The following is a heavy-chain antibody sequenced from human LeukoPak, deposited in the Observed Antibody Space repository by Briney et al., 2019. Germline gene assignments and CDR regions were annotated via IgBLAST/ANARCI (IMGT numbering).Heavy chain of an antibody. CDR3: ARSVYSTGWYDY. D-gene: IGHD6-19*01. Sequence: SETLSLTCTVSGGSISSYYWSWIRQPPGKGLEWIGYIYYSGSINYNPSLRSRVTMSIDTSKNQFSLNLSSVTAADTAVYYCARSVYSTGWYDYWGQGTLVTVSS. CDR1: GGSISSYY. J-gene: IGHJ4*02. CDR2: IYYSGSI. V-gene: IGHV4-59*08.